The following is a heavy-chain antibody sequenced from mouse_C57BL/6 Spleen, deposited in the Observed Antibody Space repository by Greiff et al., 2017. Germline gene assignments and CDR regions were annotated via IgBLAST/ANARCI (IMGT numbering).Heavy chain of an antibody. V-gene: IGHV3-6*01. D-gene: IGHD2-4*01. J-gene: IGHJ4*01. CDR2: ISYDGSN. CDR3: AREDDYDIRHYYAMDY. Sequence: EVKLQESGPGLVKPSQSLSLTCSVTGYSITSGYYWNWIRQFPGNKLEWMGYISYDGSNNYNPSLKNRISITRDTSKNQFFLKLNSVTTEDTATYYCAREDDYDIRHYYAMDYWGQGTSVTVSS. CDR1: GYSITSGYY.